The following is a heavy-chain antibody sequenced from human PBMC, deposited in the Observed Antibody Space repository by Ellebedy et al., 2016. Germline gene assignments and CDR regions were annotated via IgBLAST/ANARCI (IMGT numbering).Heavy chain of an antibody. J-gene: IGHJ6*02. V-gene: IGHV3-30*03. D-gene: IGHD2-2*01. Sequence: GGSLRLSCAASGFTFSSYGMHWVRQAPGKGLEWVAVISYDGSNKYYADSVKGRFTISRDNSKNTLYLQMNSLRAEDTAVYYCARDGDIVVVPAAQQIYYYYGMDVWGQGTTVTVSS. CDR1: GFTFSSYG. CDR3: ARDGDIVVVPAAQQIYYYYGMDV. CDR2: ISYDGSNK.